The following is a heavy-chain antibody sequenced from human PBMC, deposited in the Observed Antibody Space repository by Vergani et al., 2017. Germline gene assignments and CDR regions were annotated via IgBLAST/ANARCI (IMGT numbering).Heavy chain of an antibody. CDR3: ARDLWGDIVVVPAAIDGAWWFDP. Sequence: EVQLVESGGGLVKPGGSLRLSCAASGFTFSSYSMNWVRQAPGKGLEWVSSISSSSSYIYYADPVKGRFTISRDNAKNSLYLQMNSLRAEDTAVYYCARDLWGDIVVVPAAIDGAWWFDPWGQGTLVTVSS. V-gene: IGHV3-21*01. D-gene: IGHD2-2*01. CDR2: ISSSSSYI. J-gene: IGHJ5*02. CDR1: GFTFSSYS.